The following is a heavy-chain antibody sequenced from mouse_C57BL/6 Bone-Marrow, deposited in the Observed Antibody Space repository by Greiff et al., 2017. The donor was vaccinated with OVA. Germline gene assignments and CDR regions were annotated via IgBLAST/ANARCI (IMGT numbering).Heavy chain of an antibody. J-gene: IGHJ3*01. Sequence: VNVVESGAELARPGASVKMSCKASGYTFTSYTMHWVKQRPGQGLEWIGYINPSSGYTKYNQKFKDKATLTADKSSSTAYMQLSSLTSEDSAVYYCARRDQAWFAYWGQGTLVTVSA. CDR1: GYTFTSYT. CDR3: ARRDQAWFAY. V-gene: IGHV1-4*01. CDR2: INPSSGYT.